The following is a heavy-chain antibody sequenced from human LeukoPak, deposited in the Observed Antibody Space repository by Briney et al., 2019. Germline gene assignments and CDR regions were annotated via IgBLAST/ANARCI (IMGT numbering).Heavy chain of an antibody. V-gene: IGHV3-53*01. CDR3: ARVEMATIFSAFDI. Sequence: TGGSLRLSCAASGFTVSTNYMSWVRQAPGKGLECVSVNYSGGSTYYADSVKGRFTISRDNSKNTLYLQMNSLRAEDTAVYYCARVEMATIFSAFDIWAKGQWSPSLQ. CDR2: NYSGGST. J-gene: IGHJ3*02. D-gene: IGHD5-24*01. CDR1: GFTVSTNY.